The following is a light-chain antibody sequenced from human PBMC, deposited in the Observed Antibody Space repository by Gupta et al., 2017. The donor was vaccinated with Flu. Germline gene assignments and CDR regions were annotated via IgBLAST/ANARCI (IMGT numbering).Light chain of an antibody. CDR3: CSDAVSDTYV. CDR1: SSDVSGYHY. J-gene: IGLJ1*01. V-gene: IGLV2-11*01. Sequence: HSGLTPPHSASGSPGQPVTNSCTGTSSDVSGYHYVFCYLLRPAKAPKLMIYDVSQRPSGVPVRCSSSKSGNTASLTISGLEAEDEDDYYCCSDAVSDTYVFGTGTKVTVL. CDR2: DVS.